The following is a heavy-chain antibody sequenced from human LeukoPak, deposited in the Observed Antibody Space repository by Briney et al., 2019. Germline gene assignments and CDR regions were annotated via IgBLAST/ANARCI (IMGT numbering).Heavy chain of an antibody. J-gene: IGHJ4*02. CDR2: IYPGDSDT. D-gene: IGHD1-26*01. CDR1: GYSFTSYW. CDR3: ARRYGGYSGSYSWGYYFDY. Sequence: GESLKISCKGSGYSFTSYWIGWVRQMPGKGLEWMGIIYPGDSDTRYSPSFQGQVTISADKSISTAYLQWSSLKASDTAMYYCARRYGGYSGSYSWGYYFDYWGQGTLVTVSS. V-gene: IGHV5-51*01.